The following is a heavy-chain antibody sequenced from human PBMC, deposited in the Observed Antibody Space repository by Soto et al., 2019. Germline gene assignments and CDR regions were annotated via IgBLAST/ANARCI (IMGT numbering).Heavy chain of an antibody. V-gene: IGHV3-23*01. D-gene: IGHD6-13*01. Sequence: GGSLRLSCAASGFTFSSYAMSWVRQAPGKGLEWVSAISGSGGSTYYADSVKGRFTISRDNSKNTLYLQMNSLRAEDTAAYYCAKQREVRSSWDESEYWGQGTLVTVSS. CDR2: ISGSGGST. J-gene: IGHJ4*02. CDR1: GFTFSSYA. CDR3: AKQREVRSSWDESEY.